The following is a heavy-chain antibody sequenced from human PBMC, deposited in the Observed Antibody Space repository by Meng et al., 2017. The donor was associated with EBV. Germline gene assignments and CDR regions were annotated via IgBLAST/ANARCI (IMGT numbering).Heavy chain of an antibody. D-gene: IGHD3-10*01. Sequence: QVQVEQSGAEVRRPGPSVKISCKTSGDPFRSDAVSWVRQGPGQGLEWLGGLIPMSGAPHYAQKFQDRVTITADEYTRTHYMELSSLRSDDTAMYYCASESGRGFTPDFWGQGTLVTVSS. J-gene: IGHJ4*02. CDR2: LIPMSGAP. V-gene: IGHV1-69*01. CDR3: ASESGRGFTPDF. CDR1: GDPFRSDA.